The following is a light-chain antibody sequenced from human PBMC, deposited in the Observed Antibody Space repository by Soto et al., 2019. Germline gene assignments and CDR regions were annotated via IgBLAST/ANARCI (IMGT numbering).Light chain of an antibody. V-gene: IGKV3-11*01. CDR3: QQRSNWPLT. Sequence: EIXLTQSXATLSLSPGERATLSCRASQSVSSYLGWYQQKPGQAPRLLIYDASNRATGIPARFSGSGSGTDFTLTISSLEPEDFAVYYCQQRSNWPLTFGGGTKVEIK. CDR1: QSVSSY. CDR2: DAS. J-gene: IGKJ4*01.